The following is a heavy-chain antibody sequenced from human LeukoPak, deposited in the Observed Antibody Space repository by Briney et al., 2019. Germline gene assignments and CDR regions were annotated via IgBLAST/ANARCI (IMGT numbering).Heavy chain of an antibody. V-gene: IGHV3-48*01. CDR1: GFTFSSYG. Sequence: GGSLRLSCAASGFTFSSYGMHWVRQAPGKGLEWVSYISSSSSTIYYADSVKGRFTISRDNAKNSLYLQMNSLRAEDTAVYYCARDAPGAYFDYWGQGTLVTVSS. CDR2: ISSSSSTI. CDR3: ARDAPGAYFDY. J-gene: IGHJ4*02. D-gene: IGHD1-1*01.